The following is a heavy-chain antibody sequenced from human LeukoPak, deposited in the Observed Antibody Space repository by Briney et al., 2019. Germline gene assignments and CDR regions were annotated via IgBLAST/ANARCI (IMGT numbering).Heavy chain of an antibody. J-gene: IGHJ5*02. D-gene: IGHD2-2*01. CDR1: GGSFSGYY. V-gene: IGHV4-34*01. CDR2: INHSGST. Sequence: PSETLSLTCAVYGGSFSGYYWSWIRQPPGKGLEWIGGINHSGSTNYNPSLKSRVTISVDTSKNQFSLKLSSVTAADTAVYYCARVSELGYCSSTSCSQYNWFDPWGQGTLVTVSS. CDR3: ARVSELGYCSSTSCSQYNWFDP.